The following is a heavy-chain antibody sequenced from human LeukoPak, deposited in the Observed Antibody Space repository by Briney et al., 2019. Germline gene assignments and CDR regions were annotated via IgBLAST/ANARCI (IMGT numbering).Heavy chain of an antibody. V-gene: IGHV4-61*02. CDR3: ARGVGGGFLGY. CDR2: IYTSRST. D-gene: IGHD3-3*01. J-gene: IGHJ4*02. Sequence: PSETLSLTCTVSGGSISSGSYYWSWIRQPAGKGLEWIGRIYTSRSTNYNPSLKSRVTISVDTSKNQFSLKLSSVTAADTAVYYCARGVGGGFLGYWGQGTLVTVSS. CDR1: GGSISSGSYY.